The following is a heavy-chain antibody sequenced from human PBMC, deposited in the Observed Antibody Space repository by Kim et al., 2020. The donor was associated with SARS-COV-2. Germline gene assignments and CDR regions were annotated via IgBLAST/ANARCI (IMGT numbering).Heavy chain of an antibody. V-gene: IGHV4-39*01. D-gene: IGHD3-10*01. CDR3: ARHPKWFGDPTRMDV. Sequence: SDTLSLTCTVSGGSISTSTYYWGWIRQPPGKGLEWIGTIYYSGSTYYNPSLKSRVTISVDTSKNQFSLKLSSVTAADTAVYYCARHPKWFGDPTRMDVWGQGTTVTVSS. CDR2: IYYSGST. J-gene: IGHJ6*02. CDR1: GGSISTSTYY.